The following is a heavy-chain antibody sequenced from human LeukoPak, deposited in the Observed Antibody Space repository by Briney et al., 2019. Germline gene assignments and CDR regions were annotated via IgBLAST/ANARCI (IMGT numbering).Heavy chain of an antibody. D-gene: IGHD2-21*02. J-gene: IGHJ4*02. CDR3: AKRRGDSGTFDS. CDR1: GASINSYY. Sequence: SETLSLTCTVSGASINSYYWSWIRQPPGKGLEWIGYGHYSGTTNYNASLRSRVTISVDTSKNQFSLKLSSVTAADTAVYYCAKRRGDSGTFDSWGQGALVTVSS. V-gene: IGHV4-59*08. CDR2: GHYSGTT.